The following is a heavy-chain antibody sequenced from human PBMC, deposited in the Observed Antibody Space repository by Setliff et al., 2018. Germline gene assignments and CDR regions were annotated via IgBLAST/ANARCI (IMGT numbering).Heavy chain of an antibody. D-gene: IGHD3-22*01. CDR2: IKQDGSEE. Sequence: GGSLRLSCAASGFTFNTYWMTWVRQAPGKGLEWVANIKQDGSEEYYVDSVKGRFTISRDNVKNSLYLQMSSLRAEDTAVYYCTRHGSFYSDSSGFDAFDIWGQGTMVTVSS. CDR3: TRHGSFYSDSSGFDAFDI. CDR1: GFTFNTYW. J-gene: IGHJ3*02. V-gene: IGHV3-7*03.